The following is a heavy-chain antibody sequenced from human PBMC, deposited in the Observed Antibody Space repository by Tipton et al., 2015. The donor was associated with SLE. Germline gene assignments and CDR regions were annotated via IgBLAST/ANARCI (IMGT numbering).Heavy chain of an antibody. J-gene: IGHJ4*02. CDR3: ASLKDYGGNPY. CDR2: IYYSGST. Sequence: TLSLTCTVSGGSISSSSYYWGWIRQPPGKGLEWIGSIYYSGSTYYNPSLKSRVTISVDKSKNQFSLKLSSVTAADTAVYYCASLKDYGGNPYWGQGTLVTVSS. V-gene: IGHV4-39*07. D-gene: IGHD4-23*01. CDR1: GGSISSSSYY.